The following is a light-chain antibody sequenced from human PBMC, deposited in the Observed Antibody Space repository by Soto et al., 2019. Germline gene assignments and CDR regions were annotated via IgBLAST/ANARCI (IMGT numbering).Light chain of an antibody. J-gene: IGKJ4*01. V-gene: IGKV3-11*01. CDR3: QQRSNWPPLT. CDR2: DAS. Sequence: EIVLTQSPATLSLSPGERATLSCRASQSVSSYLAWYQQKPGQAPRLLIYDASNRATGIPARFSGSGSGTDCTLTISSREPEDGAGYDCQQRSNWPPLTFGGGTKVEIK. CDR1: QSVSSY.